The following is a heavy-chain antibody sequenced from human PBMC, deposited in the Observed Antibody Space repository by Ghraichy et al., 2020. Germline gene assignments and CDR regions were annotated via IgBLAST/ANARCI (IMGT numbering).Heavy chain of an antibody. CDR1: GFSLSTSGMC. CDR3: ARIQGNYDILTGYINYYGMDV. V-gene: IGHV2-70*01. D-gene: IGHD3-9*01. J-gene: IGHJ6*02. Sequence: SGPTLVKPTQTLTLTCTFSGFSLSTSGMCVSWIRQPPGKALEWLALIDWDDDKYYSTSLKTRLTISKDTSKNQVVLTMTNMDPVDTATYYCARIQGNYDILTGYINYYGMDVWGQGTTVTVSS. CDR2: IDWDDDK.